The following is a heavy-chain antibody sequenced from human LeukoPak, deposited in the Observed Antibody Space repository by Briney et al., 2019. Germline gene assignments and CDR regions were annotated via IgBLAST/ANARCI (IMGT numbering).Heavy chain of an antibody. V-gene: IGHV3-30*02. D-gene: IGHD1-14*01. J-gene: IGHJ4*02. CDR1: GFTFSSYA. CDR2: IRSDGSNK. Sequence: GGSLRLSCAASGFTFSSYAMHWVRQAPGKGLEWVAFIRSDGSNKYYADSVKGRFTISRDNSKNTLYLQMNSLRTEDTAVYYCAKDSRNVPFDYWGQGTLVTVSS. CDR3: AKDSRNVPFDY.